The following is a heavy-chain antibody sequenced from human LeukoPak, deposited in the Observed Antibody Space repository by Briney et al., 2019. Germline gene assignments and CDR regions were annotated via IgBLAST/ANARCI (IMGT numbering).Heavy chain of an antibody. D-gene: IGHD6-13*01. J-gene: IGHJ4*02. CDR3: ASSSWYRWYFDY. Sequence: SETLSLTCAVYGGSFSGYYWSWIRQPPGKGLEWIGEINHSGSTNYNPSLKSRVTISVDTSKNQFSLKLSSVTAADTAVYYCASSSWYRWYFDYWGQGTLVTVSS. CDR2: INHSGST. CDR1: GGSFSGYY. V-gene: IGHV4-34*01.